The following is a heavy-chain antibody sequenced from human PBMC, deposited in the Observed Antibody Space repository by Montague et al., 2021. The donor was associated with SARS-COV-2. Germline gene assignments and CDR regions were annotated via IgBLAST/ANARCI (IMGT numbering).Heavy chain of an antibody. CDR2: IYHNGST. V-gene: IGHV4-59*01. D-gene: IGHD4-23*01. CDR1: GGSISSYY. CDR3: ARGGGNSGDYYYYSMDG. J-gene: IGHJ6*02. Sequence: SETLSLTCTVSGGSISSYYWTWIRQPPGKGLESIGYIYHNGSTKYNPSLTRRVPISVATAKNQFSLTLSSVSVADTAVYYCARGGGNSGDYYYYSMDGWGQGTTVTVFS.